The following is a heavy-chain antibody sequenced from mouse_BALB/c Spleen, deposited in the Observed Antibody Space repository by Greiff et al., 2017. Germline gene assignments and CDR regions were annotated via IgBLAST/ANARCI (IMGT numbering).Heavy chain of an antibody. D-gene: IGHD1-1*01. V-gene: IGHV1-5*01. CDR2: IYPGNSDT. Sequence: DVQLVESGTVLARPGASVKMSCKASGYSFTSYWMHWVKQRPGQGLEWIGAIYPGNSDTSYNQKFKGKAKLTAVTSASTAYMELSSLTNEDSAVYYCTIITTVEGFAYWGQGTLVTVSA. CDR1: GYSFTSYW. CDR3: TIITTVEGFAY. J-gene: IGHJ3*01.